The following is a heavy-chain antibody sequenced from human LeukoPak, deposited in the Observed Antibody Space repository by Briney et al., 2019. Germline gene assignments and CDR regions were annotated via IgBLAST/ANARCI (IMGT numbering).Heavy chain of an antibody. CDR1: GGSMNTYY. J-gene: IGHJ4*02. CDR2: IYYSGST. V-gene: IGHV4-59*01. Sequence: PSETLSLTCTVTGGSMNTYYWSWIRQPPGKGLEWIGYIYYSGSTSYSPSLKSRVTMSVDTSKNQFSLNLRSVTAADTAVYYCARVSLDLYDRSGYYYFDYWGQGTLATVSS. CDR3: ARVSLDLYDRSGYYYFDY. D-gene: IGHD3-22*01.